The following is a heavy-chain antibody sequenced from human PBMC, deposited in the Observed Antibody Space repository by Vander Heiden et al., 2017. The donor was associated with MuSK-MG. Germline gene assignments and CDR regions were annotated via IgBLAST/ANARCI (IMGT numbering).Heavy chain of an antibody. J-gene: IGHJ4*02. CDR3: ARLGVRSFDY. CDR2: IHYSGNT. Sequence: QLQLQESGPGLVTPAETLSLTCSVSGGSISSSNDYWGWIRQPPGKGVEWIGSIHYSGNTYYNPSLKSRVTIYIDTSKNQFSLKLSSVTAADTAVYYCARLGVRSFDYWGQGTLVTVSS. V-gene: IGHV4-39*01. D-gene: IGHD3-16*01. CDR1: GGSISSSNDY.